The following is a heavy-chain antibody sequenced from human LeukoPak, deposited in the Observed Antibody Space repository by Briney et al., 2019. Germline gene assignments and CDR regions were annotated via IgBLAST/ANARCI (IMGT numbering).Heavy chain of an antibody. CDR1: GGTFSSYA. Sequence: ASVKVSCKASGGTFSSYAISWVRQAPGQGLEWMGGIVPIFGTANYAQKFQGRVTITADESTSTAYMELSSLRSEDTAVYYCARDHRGTGTIVARFDYWGQGTLVTVSS. V-gene: IGHV1-69*13. CDR3: ARDHRGTGTIVARFDY. CDR2: IVPIFGTA. J-gene: IGHJ4*02. D-gene: IGHD1-7*01.